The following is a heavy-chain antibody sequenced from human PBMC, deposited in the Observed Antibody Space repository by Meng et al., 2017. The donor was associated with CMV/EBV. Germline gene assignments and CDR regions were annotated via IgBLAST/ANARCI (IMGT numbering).Heavy chain of an antibody. Sequence: SLKISCAASGFTFSSYAMHWVRQAPGKGLEWVAVISYDGSNKYYADSVKGRFTISRDNSENTLYLQMNSLRAEDTAVYYCARDLGFVDTAMVSVYWGQGTLVTVSS. J-gene: IGHJ4*02. D-gene: IGHD5-18*01. CDR3: ARDLGFVDTAMVSVY. V-gene: IGHV3-30*04. CDR2: ISYDGSNK. CDR1: GFTFSSYA.